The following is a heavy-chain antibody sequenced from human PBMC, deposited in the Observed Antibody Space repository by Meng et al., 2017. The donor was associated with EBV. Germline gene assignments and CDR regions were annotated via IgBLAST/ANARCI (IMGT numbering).Heavy chain of an antibody. CDR1: GFSLSTRGVG. Sequence: SLKESGPTLVKPTQTLTLTCTFAGFSLSTRGVGVGWIRQPPGKALEWLALIYWDDDKRYSPSLKSRLTITKDTSKNQVVLTMTNMDPEDAATYYCAHIIAARPFDYWGQGALVTVSS. CDR2: IYWDDDK. CDR3: AHIIAARPFDY. J-gene: IGHJ4*02. V-gene: IGHV2-5*02. D-gene: IGHD6-6*01.